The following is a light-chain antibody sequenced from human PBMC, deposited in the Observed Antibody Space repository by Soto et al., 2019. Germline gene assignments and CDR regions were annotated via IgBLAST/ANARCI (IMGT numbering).Light chain of an antibody. CDR1: RSDVGGYNY. CDR3: SSYTSSSTYV. Sequence: QSALTQPASVSGSPGQSITISCTGTRSDVGGYNYVSWYQQHPGKAPKIMIYDVSNRPSGVSNRFSGSKSGNTASLTISGLQAEDEADYYCSSYTSSSTYVFGTGTKVTVL. CDR2: DVS. J-gene: IGLJ1*01. V-gene: IGLV2-14*01.